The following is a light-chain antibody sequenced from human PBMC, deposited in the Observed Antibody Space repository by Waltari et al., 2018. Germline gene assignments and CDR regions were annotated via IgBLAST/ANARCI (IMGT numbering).Light chain of an antibody. CDR3: SSYTSSSTLV. J-gene: IGLJ2*01. V-gene: IGLV2-14*03. CDR1: SSDVAGHNY. CDR2: DAS. Sequence: QSALTQPASVSGSPGQSINISCTGTSSDVAGHNYVSWYQTHPGKSPKLVIYDASNRPSGVSTRFSGSKTGNTASLTISGLQAEDEADYYCSSYTSSSTLVFGGGTKLTVL.